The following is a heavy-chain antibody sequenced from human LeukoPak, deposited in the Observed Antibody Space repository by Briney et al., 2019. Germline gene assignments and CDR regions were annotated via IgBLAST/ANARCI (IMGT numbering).Heavy chain of an antibody. CDR3: AKVIGVASGDFDY. CDR2: INSDGSTT. V-gene: IGHV3-74*01. CDR1: GFTFSSYW. J-gene: IGHJ4*02. Sequence: QPGGSLRLSCAASGFTFSSYWMHWVRQAPGKGLVWVSRINSDGSTTSHADSVKGRFTISRDNAKNTLYLQMNSLRAEDTAVYYCAKVIGVASGDFDYWGQGTLVTVSS. D-gene: IGHD3-22*01.